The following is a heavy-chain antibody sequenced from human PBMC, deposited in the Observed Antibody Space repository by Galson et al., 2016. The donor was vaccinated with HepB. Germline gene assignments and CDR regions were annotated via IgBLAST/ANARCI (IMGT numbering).Heavy chain of an antibody. CDR3: VKDRPYGAGWYGCSES. D-gene: IGHD6-19*01. CDR2: FRGRANT. Sequence: SLRLSCAASGFTFITSVMSWARQTPGKGLEWVSSFRGRANTQYADSVRGRFTASRDDSKGTLFLQMNSLTADDTAVYYCVKDRPYGAGWYGCSESWGQGTLVIVSS. V-gene: IGHV3-23*01. J-gene: IGHJ5*02. CDR1: GFTFITSV.